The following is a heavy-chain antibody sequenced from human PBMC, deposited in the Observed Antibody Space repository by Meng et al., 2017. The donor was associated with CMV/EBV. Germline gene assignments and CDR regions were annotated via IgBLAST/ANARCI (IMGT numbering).Heavy chain of an antibody. CDR1: GFTFSSYS. CDR2: ISSSSSTI. V-gene: IGHV3-48*04. D-gene: IGHD2-8*01. CDR3: ARDGGYCTNGVCYPDY. J-gene: IGHJ4*02. Sequence: GESLKISCAASGFTFSSYSMNWVRQAPGKGLEWVSYISSSSSTIYYADSVKGRITISRDNAKNSLYLQMNSLRAEDTAVYYCARDGGYCTNGVCYPDYWGQGTLVTVSS.